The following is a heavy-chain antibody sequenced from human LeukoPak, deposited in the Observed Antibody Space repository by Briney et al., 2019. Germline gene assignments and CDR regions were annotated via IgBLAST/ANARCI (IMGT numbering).Heavy chain of an antibody. V-gene: IGHV3-21*01. CDR3: ARFRLPNTNMLTGYYYYLDN. J-gene: IGHJ4*02. CDR1: GFTFSDYS. D-gene: IGHD3-9*01. Sequence: PGGSLRLSCAASGFTFSDYSMSWVRQAPGKGLQWVSSISSRSSYIYSADSGKGRFTISRDNAKNSLSLQMDSLRAEDTAVYYCARFRLPNTNMLTGYYYYLDNWGQGTLVTVSS. CDR2: ISSRSSYI.